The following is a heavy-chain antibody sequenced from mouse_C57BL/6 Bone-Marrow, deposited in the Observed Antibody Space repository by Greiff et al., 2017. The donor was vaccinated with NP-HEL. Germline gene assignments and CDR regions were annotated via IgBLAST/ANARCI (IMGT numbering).Heavy chain of an antibody. D-gene: IGHD1-1*01. V-gene: IGHV1-76*01. CDR2: IYPGSGNT. Sequence: QVQLQQSGAELVRPGASVKLSCKASGYTFTDYYINWVKQRPGQGLEWIARIYPGSGNTYYNEKFKGKATLTAEKSSSTAYMQLSSLTSEDSAVYFCARGGYYGSFDCWGQGTTLTVSS. CDR1: GYTFTDYY. CDR3: ARGGYYGSFDC. J-gene: IGHJ2*01.